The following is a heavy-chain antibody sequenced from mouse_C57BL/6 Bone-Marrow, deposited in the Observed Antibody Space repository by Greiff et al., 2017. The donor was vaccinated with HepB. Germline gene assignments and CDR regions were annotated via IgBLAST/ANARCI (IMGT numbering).Heavy chain of an antibody. J-gene: IGHJ2*01. Sequence: VKLQQPGAELVRPGSSVKLSCKASGYTFTSYWMHWVKQRPIQGLEWIGNIDPSDSETHYNQKFKDKATLTVDKSTSTAYMQLSSLTSEDSAVYYCARKGVGFDYWGQGTTLTVSS. CDR3: ARKGVGFDY. V-gene: IGHV1-52*01. CDR1: GYTFTSYW. CDR2: IDPSDSET.